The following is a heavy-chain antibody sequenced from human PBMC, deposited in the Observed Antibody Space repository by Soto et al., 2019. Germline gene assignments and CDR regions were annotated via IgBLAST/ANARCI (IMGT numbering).Heavy chain of an antibody. CDR3: AKHEGYCSTTTCSNFDY. CDR2: IYPGDSDS. CDR1: GFTFTSYW. Sequence: GESLKISCKGSGFTFTSYWIAWVRQMPGKGLEWMGIIYPGDSDSSYSPSFQGQVTISADKSINTAYLHWSSLKASDTAIYYCAKHEGYCSTTTCSNFDYWGQGSLVTVSS. V-gene: IGHV5-51*01. J-gene: IGHJ4*02. D-gene: IGHD2-2*01.